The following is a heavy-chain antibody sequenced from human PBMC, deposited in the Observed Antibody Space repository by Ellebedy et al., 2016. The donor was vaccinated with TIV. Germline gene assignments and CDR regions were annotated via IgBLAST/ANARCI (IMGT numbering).Heavy chain of an antibody. V-gene: IGHV3-13*01. CDR1: GFTFSNYD. D-gene: IGHD6-6*01. CDR2: VGTAGYT. CDR3: ARGDLYTASSFPDF. J-gene: IGHJ4*02. Sequence: GGSLRLXXTASGFTFSNYDMYWIRQSSAKGLEWVATVGTAGYTDYSVSVRGRFTISRDNAKDSLWLQLSGLTVADTAVYYCARGDLYTASSFPDFWGQGARVTVSS.